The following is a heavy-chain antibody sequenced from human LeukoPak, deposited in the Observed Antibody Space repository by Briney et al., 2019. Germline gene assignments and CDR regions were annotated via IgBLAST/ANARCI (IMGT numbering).Heavy chain of an antibody. CDR3: ARPKYYYGSSGPRVWYFDY. D-gene: IGHD3-22*01. Sequence: GESLKISCKGSGYSFTTYWIGWARQMPGKGLECMGIIYPGDSDTRYSPSFQGQVTISADKSITTAYQQWSSLKASDTAMDYCARPKYYYGSSGPRVWYFDYWGQGTLVTVSS. CDR2: IYPGDSDT. V-gene: IGHV5-51*01. CDR1: GYSFTTYW. J-gene: IGHJ4*02.